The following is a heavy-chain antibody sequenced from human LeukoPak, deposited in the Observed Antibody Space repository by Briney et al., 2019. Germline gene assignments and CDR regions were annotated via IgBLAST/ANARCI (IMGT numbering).Heavy chain of an antibody. D-gene: IGHD4-23*01. J-gene: IGHJ5*02. CDR1: GGSISSGGYY. CDR2: IYYSGST. V-gene: IGHV4-31*03. Sequence: PSETLSLTCTVSGGSISSGGYYWSWIRQHPGDGLEWIGYIYYSGSTYYNPSLKSRVTISIDTSKNQFSLKLSSVTAADTAVYYCARVGGLTWFDPWGQGTLVTVSS. CDR3: ARVGGLTWFDP.